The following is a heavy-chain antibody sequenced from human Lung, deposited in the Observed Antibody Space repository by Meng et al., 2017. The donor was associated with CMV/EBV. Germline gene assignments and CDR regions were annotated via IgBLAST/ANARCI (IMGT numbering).Heavy chain of an antibody. D-gene: IGHD5-24*01. CDR1: GYTFSDYY. CDR2: INPKTGGR. V-gene: IGHV1-2*06. Sequence: SGYTFSDYYMHWVRQAPGQGLEWMGRINPKTGGRTYAEKFQGRVTMTRDTSITTAYMDLSSLRFDDTAIYYCARGDITIIVSDGLDVWGQGTMVTVSS. J-gene: IGHJ6*02. CDR3: ARGDITIIVSDGLDV.